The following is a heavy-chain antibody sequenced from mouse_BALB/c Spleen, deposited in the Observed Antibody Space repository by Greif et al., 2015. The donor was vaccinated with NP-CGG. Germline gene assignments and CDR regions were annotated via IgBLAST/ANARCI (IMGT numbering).Heavy chain of an antibody. J-gene: IGHJ3*01. D-gene: IGHD2-4*01. CDR1: GFTFSSYA. V-gene: IGHV5-6-5*01. Sequence: EVNVVESGGGLVKPGGSLKLSCAASGFTFSSYAMSWVRQTPEKRLEWVASISSGGSTYYPDSVEGRFTISRDNARNILCLQMSSLRSEDTAMYYCAISTMISWFAYWGQGTLVTVSA. CDR2: ISSGGST. CDR3: AISTMISWFAY.